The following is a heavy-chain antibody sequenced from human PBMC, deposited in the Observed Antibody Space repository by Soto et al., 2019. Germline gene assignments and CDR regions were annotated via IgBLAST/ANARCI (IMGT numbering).Heavy chain of an antibody. CDR2: IYYSGST. CDR1: GGSISSGGYY. V-gene: IGHV4-31*03. CDR3: ARGNYYYYGMDV. J-gene: IGHJ6*02. Sequence: SETLSLTCTVSGGSISSGGYYWSWIRQHPGKGLEWIGYIYYSGSTYYNPSLKSRVTISVDTSKNRFSLKLSSVTAADTAVYYCARGNYYYYGMDVWGQGTTVTVSS.